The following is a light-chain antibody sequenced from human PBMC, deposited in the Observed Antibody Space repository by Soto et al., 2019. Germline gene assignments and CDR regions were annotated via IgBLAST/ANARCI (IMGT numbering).Light chain of an antibody. CDR1: QSVSSN. V-gene: IGKV3-15*01. CDR3: QQYNNWPSTT. CDR2: GAS. J-gene: IGKJ5*01. Sequence: IVMTQSPATLSVSPWERATLSCRASQSVSSNLAWYQQKPGQAPRLLIYGASTRATGIPARFSGSGSGTEFTLTISSLQSEDFAVYYCQQYNNWPSTTFGQGTRLEIK.